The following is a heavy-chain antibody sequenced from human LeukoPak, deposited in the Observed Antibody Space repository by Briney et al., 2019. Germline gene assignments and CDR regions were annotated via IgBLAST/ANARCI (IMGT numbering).Heavy chain of an antibody. CDR2: IGGTHSNI. J-gene: IGHJ4*02. CDR1: GFTFSIYS. D-gene: IGHD4-17*01. V-gene: IGHV3-48*02. Sequence: GSLKLSCAASGFTFSIYSMNWVRQAPGKGLEWVSYIGGTHSNIYYADSVKGRFTISRDDAKNSLYLQMNSLRDEDTAVYYCARDRDYAFDSWGQGTLVTVSS. CDR3: ARDRDYAFDS.